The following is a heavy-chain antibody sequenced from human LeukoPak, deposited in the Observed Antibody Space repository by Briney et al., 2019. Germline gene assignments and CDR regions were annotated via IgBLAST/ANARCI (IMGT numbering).Heavy chain of an antibody. V-gene: IGHV4-31*03. J-gene: IGHJ6*02. CDR1: GGSVSSGTYY. CDR2: IYYSGST. D-gene: IGHD6-19*01. Sequence: SETLSLTCTVSGGSVSSGTYYWSWIRRHPGKGLEWIGYIYYSGSTYYNPSLKSRVTISVDTSKNQFSLKLNSVTAADTAVYYCARDRVAGDYYGMDVWGLGTTVTVSS. CDR3: ARDRVAGDYYGMDV.